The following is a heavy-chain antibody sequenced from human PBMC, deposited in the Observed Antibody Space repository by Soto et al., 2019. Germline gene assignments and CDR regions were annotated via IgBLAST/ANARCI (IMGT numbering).Heavy chain of an antibody. V-gene: IGHV7-4-1*01. CDR3: ARDYPPNSNTIFGAAKQFDP. Sequence: ASVKVSCKASGYTFTSYAMNWVRQAPGQGLEWMGWINTNTGNPTYAQGFTGRFVFSLDTSVSTAYLQICSLKAEDTAVYYCARDYPPNSNTIFGAAKQFDPWGQGTLVTVSS. CDR1: GYTFTSYA. CDR2: INTNTGNP. D-gene: IGHD3-3*01. J-gene: IGHJ5*02.